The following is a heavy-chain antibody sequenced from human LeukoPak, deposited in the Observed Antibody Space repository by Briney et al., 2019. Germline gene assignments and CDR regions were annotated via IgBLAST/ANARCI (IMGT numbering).Heavy chain of an antibody. CDR1: GFTFSSYA. D-gene: IGHD2-2*01. V-gene: IGHV3-23*01. Sequence: GGSLRLSCAASGFTFSSYAMSWVRQAPGKGLEWVSAINGSGGSTYYADSVKGRFTISRDNSKNTLYLQMNSLRAEDTAVYYCAKGDIVVVPAAYDYWGQGTLVTVSS. J-gene: IGHJ4*02. CDR2: INGSGGST. CDR3: AKGDIVVVPAAYDY.